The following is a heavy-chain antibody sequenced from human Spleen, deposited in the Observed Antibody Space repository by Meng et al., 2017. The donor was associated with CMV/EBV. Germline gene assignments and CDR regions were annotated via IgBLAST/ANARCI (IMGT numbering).Heavy chain of an antibody. CDR3: ARDERRPYYYDSSGFDY. Sequence: QVQLVKSGAELKRPGSSVKVSCKASGGTFSSYAISWVRQAPGQGLEWMGGIIPIFGTANYAQKFQGRVTITADESTSTAYMELSSLRSEDTAVYYCARDERRPYYYDSSGFDYWGQGTLVTVSS. D-gene: IGHD3-22*01. J-gene: IGHJ4*02. V-gene: IGHV1-69*12. CDR2: IIPIFGTA. CDR1: GGTFSSYA.